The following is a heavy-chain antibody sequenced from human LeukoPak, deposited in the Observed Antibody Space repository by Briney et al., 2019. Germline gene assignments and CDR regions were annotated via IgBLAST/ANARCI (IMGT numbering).Heavy chain of an antibody. V-gene: IGHV3-48*03. CDR1: GFTFSSYE. CDR2: ISSSGSTI. J-gene: IGHJ5*02. CDR3: ARVRYYYDSSGYTNWFDP. Sequence: PGGSLRLSCAPSGFTFSSYEMNSVRQAPGKGLEWVLRISSSGSTIYYADSVKGRFTISRDNAKNSLYLQMNSLRADYTAVYYCARVRYYYDSSGYTNWFDPWGQGTLVTVSS. D-gene: IGHD3-22*01.